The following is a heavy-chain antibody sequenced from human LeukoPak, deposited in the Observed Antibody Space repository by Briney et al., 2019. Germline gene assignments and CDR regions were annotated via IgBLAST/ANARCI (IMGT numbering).Heavy chain of an antibody. CDR3: ARASGSYWWFDS. CDR2: VNPNSGDT. D-gene: IGHD1-26*01. V-gene: IGHV1-2*02. Sequence: ASVKVSCKASGYTFTSYTMNWVRQAPGQGLEWMGCVNPNSGDTNYAQKFQGSVTMTRDTSISTVYMELSRLRSDDTAVYYCARASGSYWWFDSWGQGTLVTVSS. J-gene: IGHJ5*01. CDR1: GYTFTSYT.